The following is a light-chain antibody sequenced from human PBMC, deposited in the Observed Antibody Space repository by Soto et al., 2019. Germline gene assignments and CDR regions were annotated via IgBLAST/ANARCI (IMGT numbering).Light chain of an antibody. CDR1: RSDVGGYTY. CDR2: EVS. CDR3: SSYTSSSTRV. J-gene: IGLJ1*01. Sequence: PASVSGSPGQSITISCTGTRSDVGGYTYVSWYQQHPGKAPKLMIYEVSNRPSGVSNRFSGPKSGNTASLTISGLQAEDEADYYCSSYTSSSTRVFGTGTKVTV. V-gene: IGLV2-14*01.